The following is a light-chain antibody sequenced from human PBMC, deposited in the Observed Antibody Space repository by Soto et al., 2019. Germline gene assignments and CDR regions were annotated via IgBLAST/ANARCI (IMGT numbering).Light chain of an antibody. V-gene: IGKV3-15*01. Sequence: EIVLTQSPGTLSLSPGERATLSCRASQSVSSNHLAWYQQKPGQAPRLLIYGASTRATGIPFKFIGSGSGTEFTLNISSLQSEDFAVYYCQQYNNWPSLTFGGGTKVDIK. CDR2: GAS. J-gene: IGKJ4*01. CDR3: QQYNNWPSLT. CDR1: QSVSSN.